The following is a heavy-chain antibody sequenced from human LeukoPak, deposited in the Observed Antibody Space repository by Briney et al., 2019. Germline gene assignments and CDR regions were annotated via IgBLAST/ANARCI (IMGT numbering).Heavy chain of an antibody. CDR2: ISGSGGST. J-gene: IGHJ6*02. D-gene: IGHD6-13*01. Sequence: PGGSLRLSCAASGFTFSSYAMSWVRQAPGKGLEWVSAISGSGGSTYYADSVKGRFTISRDNSKNTLYLQMNSLRVEDTAVYYCARAGCSSSCSFPYYYYGMDVWGQGTTVTVSS. CDR3: ARAGCSSSCSFPYYYYGMDV. CDR1: GFTFSSYA. V-gene: IGHV3-23*01.